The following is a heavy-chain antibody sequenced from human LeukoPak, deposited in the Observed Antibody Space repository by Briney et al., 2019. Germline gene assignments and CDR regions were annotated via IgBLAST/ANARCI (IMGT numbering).Heavy chain of an antibody. CDR1: GFTFSSYA. CDR3: VRHGSSGWYYFDY. Sequence: GSLRLSCAASGFTFSSYAMSWIRQPPGKGLEWIGYIYYSGSTNSNPSLKSRVTISVDTSKNQFSLKLSSVTAADTAVYYCVRHGSSGWYYFDYWGQGTLVTVSS. CDR2: IYYSGST. D-gene: IGHD6-19*01. J-gene: IGHJ4*02. V-gene: IGHV4-59*08.